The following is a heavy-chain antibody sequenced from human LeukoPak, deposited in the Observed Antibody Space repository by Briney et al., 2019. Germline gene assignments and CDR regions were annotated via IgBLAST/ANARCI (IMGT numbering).Heavy chain of an antibody. CDR1: GYTFTTYN. J-gene: IGHJ6*03. D-gene: IGHD6-19*01. CDR2: ISGYNGNT. CDR3: ARGGVYSSGWYPPYYYYYMDV. V-gene: IGHV1-18*01. Sequence: ASVKVSCKASGYTFTTYNINWVRQAPGQGLEWMGWISGYNGNTNYAQKLQGRATMTTDTSTSTAYMELRSLRSDDTAVYYCARGGVYSSGWYPPYYYYYMDVWGKGTTVTVSS.